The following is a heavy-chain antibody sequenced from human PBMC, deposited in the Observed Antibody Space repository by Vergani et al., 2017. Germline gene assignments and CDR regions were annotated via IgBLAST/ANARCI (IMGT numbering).Heavy chain of an antibody. CDR1: GGSFSGYY. D-gene: IGHD2-2*01. Sequence: QVQLQQWGAGLLKPSETLSLTCAVYGGSFSGYYWSWIRQPPGKGLEWIGEINHSGSTNYNPSLKSRVTISVDTSKNQFSLKLSSVTAADTAVYYCARRPGRYCSSTSCPRRGAFDIWGQGTMVTVSS. V-gene: IGHV4-34*01. CDR2: INHSGST. CDR3: ARRPGRYCSSTSCPRRGAFDI. J-gene: IGHJ3*02.